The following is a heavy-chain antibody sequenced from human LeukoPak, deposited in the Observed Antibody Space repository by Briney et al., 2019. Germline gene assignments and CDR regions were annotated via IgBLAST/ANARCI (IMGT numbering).Heavy chain of an antibody. Sequence: ASVKVSCKASGYTFTGYYMHWVRQAPGQGLEWMGWINPNSGGANYAQKFQGRVTMTRDTSISTAYMELSRLRSDDTAVYYCARVKAVAEHFDYWGQGTLVTVSS. J-gene: IGHJ4*02. V-gene: IGHV1-2*02. CDR3: ARVKAVAEHFDY. D-gene: IGHD6-19*01. CDR2: INPNSGGA. CDR1: GYTFTGYY.